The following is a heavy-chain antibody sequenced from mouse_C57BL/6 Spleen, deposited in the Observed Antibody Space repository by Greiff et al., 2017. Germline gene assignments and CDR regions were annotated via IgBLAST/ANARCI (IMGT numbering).Heavy chain of an antibody. CDR1: GYAFSSYW. CDR2: IYPGGGDT. CDR3: ARYPDSSGPAWFAY. Sequence: QVQLKQSGAELVKPGASVKISCKASGYAFSSYWMNWVKQRPGKGLEWIGQIYPGGGDTNYNGKFKGKATLTADKSSSTAYMQLSSLTSEDSAVYYCARYPDSSGPAWFAYWGQGTLVTVSA. D-gene: IGHD3-2*02. J-gene: IGHJ3*01. V-gene: IGHV1-80*01.